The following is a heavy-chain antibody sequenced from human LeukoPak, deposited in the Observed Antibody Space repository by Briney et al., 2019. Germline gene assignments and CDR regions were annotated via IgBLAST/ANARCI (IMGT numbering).Heavy chain of an antibody. J-gene: IGHJ4*02. V-gene: IGHV4-39*01. CDR2: FFYSGST. CDR3: ASGTSTYYELYF. CDR1: GGSISSSTYY. D-gene: IGHD3-3*01. Sequence: SKTLSLTCTVSGGSISSSTYYWGWIRQPPGKGLEWIGSFFYSGSTYYNPSLKSRLTMSVDTSNHQFSLKLMSVPAADTAVYYCASGTSTYYELYFWGQGTLVTVSS.